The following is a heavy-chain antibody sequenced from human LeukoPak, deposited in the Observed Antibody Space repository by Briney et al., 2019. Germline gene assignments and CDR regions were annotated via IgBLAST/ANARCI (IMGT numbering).Heavy chain of an antibody. D-gene: IGHD4-17*01. CDR1: GGSISGYY. Sequence: SETLSPTCTVSGGSISGYYWNWIRQPPGKGLEWIGYIYYSGSTNYNPSLKSRVTISVDTSKNQFSLKLSSVTAADTAVYYCARLAVGDQDYWGQGTLVTVSS. CDR2: IYYSGST. V-gene: IGHV4-59*01. CDR3: ARLAVGDQDY. J-gene: IGHJ4*02.